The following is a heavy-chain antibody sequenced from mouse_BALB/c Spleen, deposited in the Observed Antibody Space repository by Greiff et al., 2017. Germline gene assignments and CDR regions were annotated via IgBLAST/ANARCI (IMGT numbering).Heavy chain of an antibody. D-gene: IGHD2-14*01. J-gene: IGHJ3*01. CDR2: ILPGSGST. CDR3: ARRDYRYDLFAY. Sequence: QVQLQQSGAELMKPGASVKISCKATGYTFSSYWIEWVKQRPGHGLEWIGEILPGSGSTNYNEKFKGKATFTADTSSNTAYMQLSSLTSEDSAVYYCARRDYRYDLFAYWGQGTLVTVSA. CDR1: GYTFSSYW. V-gene: IGHV1-9*01.